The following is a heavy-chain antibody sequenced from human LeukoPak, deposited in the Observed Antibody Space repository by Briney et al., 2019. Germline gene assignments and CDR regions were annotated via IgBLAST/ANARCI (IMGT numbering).Heavy chain of an antibody. CDR3: ARCPVPPRITIFGVARGAFDI. V-gene: IGHV1-69*13. CDR2: IIPIFGTA. J-gene: IGHJ3*02. D-gene: IGHD3-3*01. CDR1: GGTFSSYA. Sequence: SVKVSCKASGGTFSSYAISWVRQAPGQGLEWMGGIIPIFGTANYAQKFQGRVTITADESTSTAYMELSSLRSEDTAVYYCARCPVPPRITIFGVARGAFDIWGQGTMVTVSS.